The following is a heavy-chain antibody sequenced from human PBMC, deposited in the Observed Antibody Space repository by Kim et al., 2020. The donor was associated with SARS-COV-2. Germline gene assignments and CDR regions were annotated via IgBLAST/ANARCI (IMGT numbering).Heavy chain of an antibody. V-gene: IGHV4-31*03. D-gene: IGHD3-16*01. J-gene: IGHJ4*02. CDR3: ARGAASSAGGDF. Sequence: SETLSLTCSVSGGSIISGGAYWNWIRQHPGRGLEWIGYIYHTGSTYSNSSLKSRVTISVDTSKNQFSLRLASVTAADTAVYYRARGAASSAGGDFWGQGTLVSVSS. CDR2: IYHTGST. CDR1: GGSIISGGAY.